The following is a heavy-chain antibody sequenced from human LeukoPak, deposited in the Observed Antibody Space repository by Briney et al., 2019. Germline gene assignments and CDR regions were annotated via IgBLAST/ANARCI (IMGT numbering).Heavy chain of an antibody. CDR1: GHTFTNYH. D-gene: IGHD5-24*01. J-gene: IGHJ4*02. CDR2: LTPRGDIT. CDR3: ARGGQRWLRFPYDY. Sequence: GASVKASCKASGHTFTNYHIHWVRQAPGQGLEWMGILTPRGDITNYAQKFQGRVTMTRDTSTSTIYMELSSLRSEDTAVYYCARGGQRWLRFPYDYWGQGTVVTVSS. V-gene: IGHV1-46*01.